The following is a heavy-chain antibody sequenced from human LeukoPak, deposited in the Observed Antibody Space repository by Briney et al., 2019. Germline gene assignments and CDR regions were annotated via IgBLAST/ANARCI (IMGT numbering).Heavy chain of an antibody. J-gene: IGHJ6*02. CDR1: GGSISSYY. V-gene: IGHV4-59*12. CDR3: ARDRGGTVTPLGMDV. CDR2: IYYSGST. D-gene: IGHD4-17*01. Sequence: PSETLSLTCTVSGGSISSYYWSWIRQPPGKGLEWIGYIYYSGSTNYNPSLKSRVTISVDTSKNQFSLKLSSVTAADTAVYYCARDRGGTVTPLGMDVWGQGTTVTVSS.